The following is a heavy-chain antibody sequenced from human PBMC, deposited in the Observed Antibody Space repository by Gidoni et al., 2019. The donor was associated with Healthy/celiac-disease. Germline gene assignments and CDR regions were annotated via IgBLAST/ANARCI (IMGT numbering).Heavy chain of an antibody. CDR3: ARANTSSSPWDY. CDR2: ISSSGSTR. J-gene: IGHJ4*02. Sequence: EVQLVESGGGLVQPGGSLRLSCAASGFTFSSYEMNWVRQAPGKGLEWVSYISSSGSTRYYADSVKGRFTISRDNAKNSLYLQMNSLRAEDTAVYYCARANTSSSPWDYWGQGTLVTVSS. CDR1: GFTFSSYE. V-gene: IGHV3-48*03. D-gene: IGHD6-6*01.